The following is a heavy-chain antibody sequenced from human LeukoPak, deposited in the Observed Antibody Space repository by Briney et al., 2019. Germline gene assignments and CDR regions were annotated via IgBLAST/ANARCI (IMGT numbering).Heavy chain of an antibody. CDR3: ASDSPYYGMDV. CDR1: GFTFSSSA. J-gene: IGHJ6*02. CDR2: INGDGSVT. Sequence: GGSLRLSCAASGFTFSSSAMSWVRQAPGKGLLWVSRINGDGSVTVYADSVKGRFTISRDNAKNTLYLQMSSLRAEDTAVYHCASDSPYYGMDVWGQGTTVTVSS. V-gene: IGHV3-74*01.